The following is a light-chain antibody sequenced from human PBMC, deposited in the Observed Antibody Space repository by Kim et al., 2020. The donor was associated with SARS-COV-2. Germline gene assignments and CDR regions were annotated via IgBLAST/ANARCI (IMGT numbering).Light chain of an antibody. CDR1: NIAVVNYNY. J-gene: IGLJ2*01. V-gene: IGLV2-11*01. CDR3: CSFAGGWV. CDR2: DVT. Sequence: HEQSVTLSDTGPNIAVVNYNYISWFQQHPGKAPTLMIYDVTERPSGVPDRFSGSKSGNTASLTISGLQADDEADYYCCSFAGGWVFGGGTKLTVL.